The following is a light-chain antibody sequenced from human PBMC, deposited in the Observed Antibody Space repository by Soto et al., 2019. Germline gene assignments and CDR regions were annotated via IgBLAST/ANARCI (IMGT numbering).Light chain of an antibody. CDR3: QQSYSTPRT. J-gene: IGKJ1*01. V-gene: IGKV1-39*01. CDR2: AAS. CDR1: QSISSY. Sequence: DIQMTQSPSSLSASVGDRVTITCRASQSISSYLNWYQQKPGKAPKLLIYAASSLQSGVPSRFSGSGSGTDFPLTISSLQPEYFATYYCQQSYSTPRTFGQGTKVEIK.